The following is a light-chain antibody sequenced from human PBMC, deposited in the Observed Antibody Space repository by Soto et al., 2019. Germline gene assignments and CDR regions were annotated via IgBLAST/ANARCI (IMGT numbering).Light chain of an antibody. V-gene: IGKV1-9*01. CDR1: QGISSY. CDR2: AAS. J-gene: IGKJ4*01. CDR3: QHGT. Sequence: IQLTQSPSSLSASVGDRVTITCRASQGISSYLAWYQQKPGKAPKLLIYAASTLQSGVPSRFSGSGSGTDFTLTISSLQAEDFATYYCQHGTFGGGTKVEIK.